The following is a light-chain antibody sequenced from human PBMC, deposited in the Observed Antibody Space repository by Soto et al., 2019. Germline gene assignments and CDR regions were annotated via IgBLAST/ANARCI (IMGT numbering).Light chain of an antibody. V-gene: IGKV3-20*01. Sequence: EIELTQSPGTLSLSPGERATLSCRASQSVRSNYLAWYQQKPGQAPRLLIYGASSRATGIPYRFSGSGSGTDFTLTISRLEPEDFAVYYCQHYGSSAYTFGQGTTLEIK. CDR3: QHYGSSAYT. CDR1: QSVRSNY. J-gene: IGKJ2*01. CDR2: GAS.